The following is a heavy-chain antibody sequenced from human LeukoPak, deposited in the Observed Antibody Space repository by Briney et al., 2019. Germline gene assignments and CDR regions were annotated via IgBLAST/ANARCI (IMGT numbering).Heavy chain of an antibody. J-gene: IGHJ6*02. CDR2: IWYDGSNK. Sequence: PGGSLRLSCAASGFTFSSYGMHWVRQAPGKGLEWVAVIWYDGSNKYYADSVKGRFTISRDNSKNTLYLQMNSLRAEDTAVYYCARDLRRSTSYYYYYGMDVWGQGTTVTVS. CDR3: ARDLRRSTSYYYYYGMDV. CDR1: GFTFSSYG. D-gene: IGHD2-2*01. V-gene: IGHV3-33*01.